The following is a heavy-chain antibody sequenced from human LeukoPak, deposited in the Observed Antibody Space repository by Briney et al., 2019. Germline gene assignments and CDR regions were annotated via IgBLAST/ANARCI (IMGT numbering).Heavy chain of an antibody. D-gene: IGHD3-16*01. V-gene: IGHV4-59*08. J-gene: IGHJ4*02. CDR1: GDSMNGNY. CDR2: IYYRGST. CDR3: VRHPWRLGSRDYNSDY. Sequence: PSETLSLTCIVSGDSMNGNYWSWMRQSPGKGLEWLGHIYYRGSTYYNPSLKSRVTLSIDMSENQFSLKLTSVTAADTAVYFCVRHPWRLGSRDYNSDYWGQGILVTVSS.